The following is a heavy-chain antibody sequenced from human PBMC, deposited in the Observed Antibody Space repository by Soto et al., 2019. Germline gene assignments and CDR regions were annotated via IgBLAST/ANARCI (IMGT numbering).Heavy chain of an antibody. J-gene: IGHJ4*02. CDR2: IRRNAYGGTT. V-gene: IGHV3-49*04. CDR1: GFTFGDYA. CDR3: TRASSLDFDF. D-gene: IGHD3-16*01. Sequence: GGALRLCCTTSGFTFGDYALSWVRQAPGKGLEWVGFIRRNAYGGTTDYAASVKGRFTISRDDSKSIAYLQMNSLRTEDTALYYCTRASSLDFDFWGQGTLVTVYS.